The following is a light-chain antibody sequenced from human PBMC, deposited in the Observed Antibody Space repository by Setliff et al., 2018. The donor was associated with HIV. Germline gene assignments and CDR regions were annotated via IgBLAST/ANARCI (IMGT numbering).Light chain of an antibody. Sequence: QSALTQPASVSGSPGQSITISCTGTSSDIGAHNYVSWYQQYPGKAPKLVIYDVTIRPSGVSNRFSGSKSGNTASLTISGLQAEDEGDYYCYSYTAGTSYVFGGGTKVTVL. CDR1: SSDIGAHNY. J-gene: IGLJ1*01. CDR3: YSYTAGTSYV. CDR2: DVT. V-gene: IGLV2-14*03.